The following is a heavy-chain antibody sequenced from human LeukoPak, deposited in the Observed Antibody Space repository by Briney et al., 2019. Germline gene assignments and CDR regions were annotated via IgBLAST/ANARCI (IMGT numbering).Heavy chain of an antibody. V-gene: IGHV4-59*12. CDR2: IYYSGST. Sequence: PSETLSLTCTVSGGSISSYYWSWTRQPPGKGLEWIGSIYYSGSTYYNPSLKSRVTISVDTSKNQFSLKLSSVTAADTAVYYCARARGYSGYDYRGRWFDPWGQGTLVTVSS. CDR1: GGSISSYY. D-gene: IGHD5-12*01. CDR3: ARARGYSGYDYRGRWFDP. J-gene: IGHJ5*02.